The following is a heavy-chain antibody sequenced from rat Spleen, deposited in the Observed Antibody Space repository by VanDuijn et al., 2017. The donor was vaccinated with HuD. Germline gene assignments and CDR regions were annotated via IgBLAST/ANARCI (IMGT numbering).Heavy chain of an antibody. CDR3: TRDGTTGLFDYVIDA. D-gene: IGHD1-11*01. Sequence: QVQLKESGPGLVQPSQTLSLTCTVSGFSLTSYSVHWVRQPPGKGLEWMGRMRHNGDTSYNSGRRSRLSISRDTSKNQVFLKMNSLQTDDTGTYYCTRDGTTGLFDYVIDAWGQGASVTVSS. J-gene: IGHJ4*01. CDR2: MRHNGDT. CDR1: GFSLTSYS. V-gene: IGHV2-63*01.